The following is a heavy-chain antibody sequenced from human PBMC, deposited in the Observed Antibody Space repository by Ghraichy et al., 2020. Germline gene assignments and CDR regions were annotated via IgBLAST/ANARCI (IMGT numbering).Heavy chain of an antibody. V-gene: IGHV3-33*01. D-gene: IGHD6-19*01. CDR1: GFAFSSYG. J-gene: IGHJ6*02. Sequence: LSLTCAASGFAFSSYGMHWVRQAPGKGLEWVALIWYDGTNKYYAESVKGRFTISRDNSKYTLDLQMNSLRAEDTAVYYCARETIISVSGASYYYYYGMDVWGQGTPVTVSS. CDR3: ARETIISVSGASYYYYYGMDV. CDR2: IWYDGTNK.